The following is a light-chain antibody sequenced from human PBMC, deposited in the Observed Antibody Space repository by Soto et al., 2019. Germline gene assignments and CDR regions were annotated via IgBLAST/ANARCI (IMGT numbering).Light chain of an antibody. CDR1: SSDVGGFNS. CDR3: YSYAGTNTHV. CDR2: DVT. Sequence: QSALAQPRSVSGSPGQSVTISCTGTSSDVGGFNSVSWYQHHPDKVPKLMIYDVTKRPSGVPFRFSGSKSGNTASLTISGLQADDEPHYYCYSYAGTNTHVFGTGTKVTVL. V-gene: IGLV2-11*01. J-gene: IGLJ1*01.